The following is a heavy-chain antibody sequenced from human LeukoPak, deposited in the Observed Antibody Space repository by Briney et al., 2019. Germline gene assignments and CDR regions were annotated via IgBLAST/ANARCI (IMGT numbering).Heavy chain of an antibody. J-gene: IGHJ6*03. CDR3: ARDRSSGWYGYYYYYYMDV. CDR1: GGSISSYY. CDR2: IYTSGST. V-gene: IGHV4-4*07. Sequence: SETLSLTCTVSGGSISSYYWSWIRQPAGKGLEWIGRIYTSGSTNYNPSLKSRVTVSVDTSKNQFSLKLSSVTAADTAVYYCARDRSSGWYGYYYYYYMDVWGKGTTVTVSS. D-gene: IGHD6-19*01.